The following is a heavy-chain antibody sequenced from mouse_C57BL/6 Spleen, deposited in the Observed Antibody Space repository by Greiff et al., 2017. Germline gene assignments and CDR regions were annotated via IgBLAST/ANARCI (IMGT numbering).Heavy chain of an antibody. D-gene: IGHD1-1*01. V-gene: IGHV1-61*01. CDR2: IYPSDSET. Sequence: QVQLQQPGAELVRPGSSVKLSCKASGYTFTSYWMGWVKQRPGQGLEWIGNIYPSDSETHYNQKFKDKATLTVDKSSSPAYMQLSSLTSEDSAVYYCARGHYGSSPYYAMDYWGQGTSVTVSS. J-gene: IGHJ4*01. CDR3: ARGHYGSSPYYAMDY. CDR1: GYTFTSYW.